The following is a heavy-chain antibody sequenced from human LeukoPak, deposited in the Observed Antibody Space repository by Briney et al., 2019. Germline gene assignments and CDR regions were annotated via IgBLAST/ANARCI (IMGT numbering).Heavy chain of an antibody. CDR3: ARRLGYCSGGSCYTFDN. CDR2: IYPGDSDT. J-gene: IGHJ4*02. V-gene: IGHV5-51*01. Sequence: GESLKISCEASGYDFTNYWIGWVRQKPGKGLEWMGIIYPGDSDTTYSPSFQGQVTISADKSTSTVYLQWSSLKASDTAMYYCARRLGYCSGGSCYTFDNWGQGTLVTVSS. D-gene: IGHD2-15*01. CDR1: GYDFTNYW.